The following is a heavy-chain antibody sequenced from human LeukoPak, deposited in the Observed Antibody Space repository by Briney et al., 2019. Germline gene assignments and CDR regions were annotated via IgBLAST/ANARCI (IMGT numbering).Heavy chain of an antibody. CDR3: AKSRGSYWVPEFDY. V-gene: IGHV3-23*01. CDR2: ISGSDDST. CDR1: GFTFSSYV. Sequence: QSGGSLRLSCAASGFTFSSYVMHWVRQAPGKGLEWVSDISGSDDSTNYADSVKGRFTISRDNSKNTLYLQMNSLRAEDTAIYYCAKSRGSYWVPEFDYWGQGTLVTVSS. J-gene: IGHJ4*02. D-gene: IGHD1-26*01.